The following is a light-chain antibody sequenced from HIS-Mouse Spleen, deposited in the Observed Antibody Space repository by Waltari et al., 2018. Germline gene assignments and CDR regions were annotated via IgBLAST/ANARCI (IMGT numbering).Light chain of an antibody. Sequence: EIVLTQSPATLSLSPGERATLSCRASQSVRSYLAWYQQKPGQAPRLLIYDASNRATGIPARFSGSGSATDFTLTISSLEPEDFAVYYCQQRSNWRITFGQGTRLEIK. CDR3: QQRSNWRIT. J-gene: IGKJ5*01. CDR1: QSVRSY. V-gene: IGKV3-11*01. CDR2: DAS.